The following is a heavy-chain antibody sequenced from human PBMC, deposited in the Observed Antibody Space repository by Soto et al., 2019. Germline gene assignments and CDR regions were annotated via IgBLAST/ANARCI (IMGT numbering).Heavy chain of an antibody. V-gene: IGHV3-66*01. CDR1: GFTVSSNY. Sequence: PGGSLRLSCAASGFTVSSNYMSWVRQAPGKGLEWVSVIYSGGSTYYADSVKGRFTISRDNSKNTLYLQMNSLRAGDTAVYYCARDQYCGGDCYDYYYYYGMDVWGQGTTVTVSS. J-gene: IGHJ6*02. CDR3: ARDQYCGGDCYDYYYYYGMDV. D-gene: IGHD2-21*02. CDR2: IYSGGST.